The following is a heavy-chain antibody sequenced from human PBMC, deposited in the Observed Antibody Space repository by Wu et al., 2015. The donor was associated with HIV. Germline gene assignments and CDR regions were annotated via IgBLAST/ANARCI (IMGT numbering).Heavy chain of an antibody. CDR2: TNPNSGGT. D-gene: IGHD3-9*01. CDR3: ARDYYDVLTTYSHYFFDL. V-gene: IGHV1-2*02. CDR1: GYIFTGYY. Sequence: QLQLVQSGAEVKKPGASVKVSCKASGYIFTGYYMHWLRQAPGQGLEWMGWTNPNSGGTNYAKKFQGRVTLTRDTSITTAYMEMSGLRSDDTAVYYCARDYYDVLTTYSHYFFDLWGQGTLVTVSS. J-gene: IGHJ4*02.